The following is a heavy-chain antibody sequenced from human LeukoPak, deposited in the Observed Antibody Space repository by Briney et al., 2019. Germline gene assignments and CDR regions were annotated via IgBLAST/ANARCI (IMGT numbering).Heavy chain of an antibody. CDR3: AGSPYYYDSSGPRWPFDY. CDR1: GDTFSSYA. Sequence: SVKVSCKASGDTFSSYAISWVRQAPGQGLEWMGGIIPIFGTANYAQTFQGRVTITTDESTSTAYIELSSLRSEDTAVYYCAGSPYYYDSSGPRWPFDYWGQGTLVTVSS. D-gene: IGHD3-22*01. V-gene: IGHV1-69*05. J-gene: IGHJ4*02. CDR2: IIPIFGTA.